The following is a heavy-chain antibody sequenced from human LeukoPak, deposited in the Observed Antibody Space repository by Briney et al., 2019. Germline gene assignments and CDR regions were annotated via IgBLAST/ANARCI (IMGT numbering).Heavy chain of an antibody. CDR3: AKAGIMGATSTTGYYFDY. J-gene: IGHJ4*02. Sequence: SETLSLTCTVSGGSISSSSYYWGWIRQPPGKGLEWIGSIYYSGSTYYNPSLKSRVTISLDTSKNQFSLKLSSVTAADTAVYYCAKAGIMGATSTTGYYFDYWGKGTLVTVSS. CDR2: IYYSGST. D-gene: IGHD1-26*01. V-gene: IGHV4-39*01. CDR1: GGSISSSSYY.